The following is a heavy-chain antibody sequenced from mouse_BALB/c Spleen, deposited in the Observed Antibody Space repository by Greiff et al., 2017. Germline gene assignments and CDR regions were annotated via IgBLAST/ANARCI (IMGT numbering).Heavy chain of an antibody. V-gene: IGHV1-63*02. J-gene: IGHJ4*01. Sequence: VQVVESGAELVRPGTSVKISCKASGYTFTNYWLGWVKQRPGHGLEWIGDIYPGGGYTNYNEKFKGKATLTADTSSSTAYMQLSSLTSEDSAVYFCARRGSYWGQGTSVTVSS. CDR3: ARRGSY. CDR2: IYPGGGYT. CDR1: GYTFTNYW.